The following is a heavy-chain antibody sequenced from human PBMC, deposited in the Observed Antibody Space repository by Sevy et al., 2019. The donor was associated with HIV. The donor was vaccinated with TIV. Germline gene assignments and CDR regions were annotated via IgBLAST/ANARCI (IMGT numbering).Heavy chain of an antibody. V-gene: IGHV3-7*01. CDR2: IKQDGSEK. D-gene: IGHD3-22*01. CDR3: ARDYPNNYYDSSGTNYYYGMDV. J-gene: IGHJ6*02. CDR1: GFTFSSYW. Sequence: GGSLRLSCAASGFTFSSYWMSWVRQAPGKGLEWVANIKQDGSEKYYVDSVKGRFTISRDNAKNSLYLQMNGLRAEDTAVYYCARDYPNNYYDSSGTNYYYGMDVWGQGTTVTVSS.